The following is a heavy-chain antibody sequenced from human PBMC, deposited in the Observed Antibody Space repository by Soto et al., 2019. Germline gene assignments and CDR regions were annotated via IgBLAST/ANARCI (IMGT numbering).Heavy chain of an antibody. CDR3: ARDQRFLEWLLSSDYYYYGMDV. Sequence: PGGSLRLSCAASGFTFSSYAMHWVRQAPGKGLEWVAVISYDGSNKYYADSVKGRFTISRDNSKNTLYLQMNSLRAEDTAVYYCARDQRFLEWLLSSDYYYYGMDVWGQGTTVTV. J-gene: IGHJ6*02. CDR2: ISYDGSNK. D-gene: IGHD3-3*01. CDR1: GFTFSSYA. V-gene: IGHV3-30-3*01.